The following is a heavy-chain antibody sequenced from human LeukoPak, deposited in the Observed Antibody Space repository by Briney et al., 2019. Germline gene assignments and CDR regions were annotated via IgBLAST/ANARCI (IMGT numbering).Heavy chain of an antibody. V-gene: IGHV4-59*01. D-gene: IGHD2-15*01. Sequence: SSETLSLTCTVSGGSISSYYWSWIRQPPGKGLGWIGYIYYSGSTNYNPSLKSRVTISVDTSKNQFSLKLSSVTAADTAVYYCARRYCSGGSCYSALDYWGQGALVTVSS. CDR3: ARRYCSGGSCYSALDY. CDR1: GGSISSYY. CDR2: IYYSGST. J-gene: IGHJ4*02.